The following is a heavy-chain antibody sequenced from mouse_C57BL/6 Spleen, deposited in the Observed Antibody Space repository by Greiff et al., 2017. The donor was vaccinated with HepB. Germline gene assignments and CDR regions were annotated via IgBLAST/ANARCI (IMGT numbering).Heavy chain of an antibody. CDR1: GYAFTNYL. CDR3: ARSLAWFAY. Sequence: VQLQQSGAELVRPGTSVKVSCKASGYAFTNYLIEWVKQRPGQGLEWIGVINPGSGGTNYNEKFKGKATLTADKSSSTAYMQLSSLTSEDSAVYFCARSLAWFAYWGQGTLVTVSA. J-gene: IGHJ3*01. V-gene: IGHV1-54*01. CDR2: INPGSGGT.